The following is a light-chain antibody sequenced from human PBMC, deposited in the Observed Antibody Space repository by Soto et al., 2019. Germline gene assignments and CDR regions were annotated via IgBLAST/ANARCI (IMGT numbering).Light chain of an antibody. Sequence: DIQLTQSPSFLSASVGDRVTITCRASQGISSYLAWYQQTPGKAPKLLIYASSTLQSGVRSRFSGSGSGTEFTLTISSLQPEDFATYYCQQLNTFPVTFGQGTRLDI. J-gene: IGKJ5*01. CDR3: QQLNTFPVT. CDR2: ASS. CDR1: QGISSY. V-gene: IGKV1-9*01.